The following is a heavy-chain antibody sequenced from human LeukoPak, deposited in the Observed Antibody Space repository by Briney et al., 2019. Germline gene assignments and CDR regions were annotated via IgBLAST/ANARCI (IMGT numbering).Heavy chain of an antibody. D-gene: IGHD3-16*02. CDR2: ISSSGSTI. Sequence: GGSLRLSCAASGFTFSSYGMHWVRQAPGKGLEWVSYISSSGSTIYYADSVKGRFTISRDNAKNSLYLRMNSLRSEDTAVYYCAAAPQTHRYLGYWGQGTLVTVSS. V-gene: IGHV3-48*04. CDR3: AAAPQTHRYLGY. J-gene: IGHJ4*02. CDR1: GFTFSSYG.